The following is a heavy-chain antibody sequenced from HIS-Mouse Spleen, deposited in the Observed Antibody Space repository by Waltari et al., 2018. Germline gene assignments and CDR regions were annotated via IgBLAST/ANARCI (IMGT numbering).Heavy chain of an antibody. CDR2: IYSGGST. CDR1: GFTVSSNS. D-gene: IGHD3-22*01. V-gene: IGHV3-53*01. Sequence: EVQLVESGGGLIQPGGSLRLSCAASGFTVSSNSLSWVRQASGKGLGWVSVIYSGGSTYYADSVKGRFTISRDNSKNTLYLQMNSLRAEDTAVYYCARNPNYYDSSGYYLNAEYFQHWGQGTLVTVSS. J-gene: IGHJ1*01. CDR3: ARNPNYYDSSGYYLNAEYFQH.